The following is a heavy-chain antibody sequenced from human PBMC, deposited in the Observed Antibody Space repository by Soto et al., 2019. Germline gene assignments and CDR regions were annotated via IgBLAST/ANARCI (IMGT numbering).Heavy chain of an antibody. J-gene: IGHJ4*02. CDR1: GGSISSGGYY. V-gene: IGHV4-31*03. Sequence: QVQLQESGPGLVKPSQTLSLTCTVSGGSISSGGYYWSWIRQHPGKGLEWIGYIYYSGSTYYNPSSKRRVTLSIDTAEKQVSLKLSSVTAADKAVYYWARVMVVAATPRVCYFDHWGQGTLVTVPS. D-gene: IGHD2-15*01. CDR3: ARVMVVAATPRVCYFDH. CDR2: IYYSGST.